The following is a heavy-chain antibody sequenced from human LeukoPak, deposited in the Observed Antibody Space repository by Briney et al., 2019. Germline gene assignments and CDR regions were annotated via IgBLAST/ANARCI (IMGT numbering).Heavy chain of an antibody. CDR3: VRARGYDYVWGSYRPNYFDY. D-gene: IGHD3-16*02. CDR1: GGSFSGYY. J-gene: IGHJ4*02. V-gene: IGHV4-34*01. CDR2: INHSGST. Sequence: PSETLSLTCAVYGGSFSGYYWSWIRQPPGKGLEWIGEINHSGSTNYNPSLKSRVTISVDTSKNQFSLKLSSVTAADTAVYYCVRARGYDYVWGSYRPNYFDYWGQGTLVTVSS.